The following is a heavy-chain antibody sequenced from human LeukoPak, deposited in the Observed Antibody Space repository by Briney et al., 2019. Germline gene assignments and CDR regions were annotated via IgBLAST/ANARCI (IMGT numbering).Heavy chain of an antibody. CDR3: ARDPVAVAFGGNWFDP. CDR2: ISAYNGNT. D-gene: IGHD3-16*01. V-gene: IGHV1-18*01. J-gene: IGHJ5*02. Sequence: ASVKVSCKASGYTFTSSGISWLRQAHGQGLELMGWISAYNGNTNYAQKLQGRVTMTTDTSTSTAYMELRSLRSDDTAVYYCARDPVAVAFGGNWFDPWGQGTLVTVSS. CDR1: GYTFTSSG.